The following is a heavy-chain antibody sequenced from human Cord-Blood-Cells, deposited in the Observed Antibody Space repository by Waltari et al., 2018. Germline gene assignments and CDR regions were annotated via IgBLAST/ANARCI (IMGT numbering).Heavy chain of an antibody. D-gene: IGHD1-26*01. Sequence: QVQLQESGPGLVKPSETLSLTCAVSGYSISSGYYWGWIRQPPGKGLEWIGSIYHSVSTYYNPSLKSRVTRSVDTSKNQCSLKLSSVTAADTAVYYCARVSGSYHRGIDYWGQGTLVTVSS. J-gene: IGHJ4*02. V-gene: IGHV4-38-2*01. CDR1: GYSISSGYY. CDR2: IYHSVST. CDR3: ARVSGSYHRGIDY.